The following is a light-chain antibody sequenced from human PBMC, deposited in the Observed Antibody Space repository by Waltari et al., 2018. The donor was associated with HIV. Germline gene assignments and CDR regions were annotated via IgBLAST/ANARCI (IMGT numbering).Light chain of an antibody. CDR1: ESVVNY. Sequence: EIVMTQSPATLSLSPGERATLSCKASESVVNYLAWYQQTPGQATGLLIYGASTTATGVAGRFSGNGSGTEFTLTINSLQPEDFAIYYCHQYKSRPYTFGQGTKLEI. V-gene: IGKV3-15*01. CDR3: HQYKSRPYT. CDR2: GAS. J-gene: IGKJ2*01.